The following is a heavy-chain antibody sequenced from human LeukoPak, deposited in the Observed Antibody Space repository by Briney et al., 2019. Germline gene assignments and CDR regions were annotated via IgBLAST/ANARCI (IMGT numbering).Heavy chain of an antibody. V-gene: IGHV3-74*01. J-gene: IGHJ6*03. CDR1: GFTFSSYW. CDR3: ARVARGDYYYYYMDV. Sequence: GGSLRLSCGASGFTFSSYWMHWVRQAPGKGLVWVSRINNDGSSTSYADSAQGRFTISRDNAKNTLYLQMNSLRAEDTALYYCARVARGDYYYYYMDVWGKGTTVTVSS. CDR2: INNDGSST. D-gene: IGHD3-10*01.